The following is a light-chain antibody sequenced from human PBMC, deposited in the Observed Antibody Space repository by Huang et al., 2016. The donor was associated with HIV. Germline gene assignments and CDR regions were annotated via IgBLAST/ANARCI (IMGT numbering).Light chain of an antibody. V-gene: IGKV3-11*01. Sequence: EIVLTQSPATLSLSPGERATLSCRASQSVGGYLAWYQQKPGQAPRLLIYDTSTRATGIPARFSGSGSETDFTLTISSLEPEDLAVYYCQQPGSFGQGTKVDIK. J-gene: IGKJ2*01. CDR1: QSVGGY. CDR2: DTS. CDR3: QQPGS.